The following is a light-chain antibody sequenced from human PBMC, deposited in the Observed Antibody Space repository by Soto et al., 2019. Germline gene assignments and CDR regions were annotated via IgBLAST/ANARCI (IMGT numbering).Light chain of an antibody. V-gene: IGKV3-20*01. J-gene: IGKJ4*01. CDR3: QTYGSYVGGN. Sequence: ELLVTQSPGTLSWPPGGRCTLSCRASKRVSSGYLAWYQLKPGQAPRLLIYGVSGRATGIPDRFSGSGSGTDFTLTISRLEPADSAVYYSQTYGSYVGGNLGGGTELDIK. CDR1: KRVSSGY. CDR2: GVS.